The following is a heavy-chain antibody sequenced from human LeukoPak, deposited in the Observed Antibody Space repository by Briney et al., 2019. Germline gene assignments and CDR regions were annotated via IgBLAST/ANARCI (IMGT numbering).Heavy chain of an antibody. D-gene: IGHD1-26*01. J-gene: IGHJ4*02. V-gene: IGHV1-18*01. CDR3: ARGVSYHPADY. Sequence: ASVKVSCKASGYSFSSYEITWVRQALGQGLEWMGWISGYNGNTKYAQKFQGRVTMTTDTSTGKAYMDLRSLRFDDTAVYYSARGVSYHPADYWGQGTLVTVSS. CDR2: ISGYNGNT. CDR1: GYSFSSYE.